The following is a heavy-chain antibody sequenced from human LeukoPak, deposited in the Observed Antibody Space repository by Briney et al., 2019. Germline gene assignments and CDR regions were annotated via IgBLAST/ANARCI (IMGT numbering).Heavy chain of an antibody. D-gene: IGHD4-17*01. CDR1: GFTFDDYA. J-gene: IGHJ4*02. Sequence: GGSLRLSCAASGFTFDDYAMHWVRQAPGKGLEWVSVIYSGGSTYYADSVKGRFTISRDNSKNTLYLQMNSLRAEDTAVYYCARGPPHLNYGDLYFDYWGQGTLVTVSS. CDR2: IYSGGST. V-gene: IGHV3-53*01. CDR3: ARGPPHLNYGDLYFDY.